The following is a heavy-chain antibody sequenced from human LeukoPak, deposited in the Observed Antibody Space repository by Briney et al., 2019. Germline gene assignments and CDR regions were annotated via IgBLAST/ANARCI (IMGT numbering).Heavy chain of an antibody. CDR2: ISSSGSTI. Sequence: PGGSLRLSCAASGFTFSSYEMNWVRQAPGKGLEWVSYISSSGSTIYYADSVKGRFTISRDNAKNSLYLQMNSLRAEDTAVYYCARGRYNWNYGPWFDPWGQGTLVTVSS. J-gene: IGHJ5*02. D-gene: IGHD1-7*01. CDR1: GFTFSSYE. V-gene: IGHV3-48*03. CDR3: ARGRYNWNYGPWFDP.